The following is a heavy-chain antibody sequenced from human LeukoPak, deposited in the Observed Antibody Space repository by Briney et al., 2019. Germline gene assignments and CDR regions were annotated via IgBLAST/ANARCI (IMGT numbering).Heavy chain of an antibody. J-gene: IGHJ3*02. CDR3: ARHSSGWYGGNDAFDI. D-gene: IGHD6-19*01. CDR1: GGSISSYY. V-gene: IGHV4-59*08. Sequence: SETLSLTCTVSGGSISSYYWSWIQQPPGKGLEWIGYIYYSGSTNYNPSLKSRVTISVDTSKNQFSLKLSSVTAADTAVYYCARHSSGWYGGNDAFDIWGQGTMVTVSS. CDR2: IYYSGST.